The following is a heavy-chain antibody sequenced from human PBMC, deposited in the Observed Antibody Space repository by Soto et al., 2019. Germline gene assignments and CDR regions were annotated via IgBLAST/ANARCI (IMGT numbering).Heavy chain of an antibody. D-gene: IGHD3-10*01. CDR3: ARDDRNYYGSGSPQLPYYYGMDV. Sequence: QVQLVQSGAEVKKPGSSVKVSCKASGGTFSSYAISWVRQAPGQGLEWMGGIIPIFGTANYAQKVQGRVTITADESTSTAYMELSSLRSEDTAVYYCARDDRNYYGSGSPQLPYYYGMDVWGQGTTVTVSS. CDR2: IIPIFGTA. V-gene: IGHV1-69*01. J-gene: IGHJ6*02. CDR1: GGTFSSYA.